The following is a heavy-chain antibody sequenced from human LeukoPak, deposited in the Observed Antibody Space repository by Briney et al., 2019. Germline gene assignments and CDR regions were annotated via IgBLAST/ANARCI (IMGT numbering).Heavy chain of an antibody. CDR1: GGSISSSNW. CDR3: ARVYYGSGSYPHFDY. Sequence: SPPETLSLTCAVSGGSISSSNWWSWVRQPPGKGLEWIGEIYHSGSTNYNPSLKSRVTISVDKSKNQFSLKLSSVTAADTAVYYCARVYYGSGSYPHFDYWGQGTLVTVSS. D-gene: IGHD3-10*01. J-gene: IGHJ4*02. CDR2: IYHSGST. V-gene: IGHV4-4*03.